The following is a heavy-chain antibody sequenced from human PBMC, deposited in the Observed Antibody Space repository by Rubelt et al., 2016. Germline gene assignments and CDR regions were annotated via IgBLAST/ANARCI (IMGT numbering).Heavy chain of an antibody. J-gene: IGHJ4*02. CDR1: GGSFSGSY. Sequence: QVQLQQWGAGLLKPSETLSLTCAIYGGSFSGSYWSWIRQPPGKGLEWLGEINRGGDTSYNPSLKSRLTISVDKSKNQLSRQGTPVTAADTAGYYLASLIAGSGSYYKVWGQGTLVTVSS. CDR3: ASLIAGSGSYYKV. D-gene: IGHD3-10*01. CDR2: INRGGDT. V-gene: IGHV4-34*01.